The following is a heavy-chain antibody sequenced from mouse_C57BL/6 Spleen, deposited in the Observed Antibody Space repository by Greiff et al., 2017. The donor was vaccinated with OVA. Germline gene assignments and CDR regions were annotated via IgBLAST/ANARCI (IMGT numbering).Heavy chain of an antibody. CDR2: IRLKSDNYAT. CDR3: TGGPSGGFAY. J-gene: IGHJ3*01. CDR1: GFTFSNYW. V-gene: IGHV6-3*01. Sequence: EVQLVESGGGLVQPGGSMKLSCVASGFTFSNYWMNWVRQSPEKGLEWVAQIRLKSDNYATHYAESVKGRFTISRDDSKSSVYLQMNNLRAEDTGIYYCTGGPSGGFAYWGQGTLVTVSA.